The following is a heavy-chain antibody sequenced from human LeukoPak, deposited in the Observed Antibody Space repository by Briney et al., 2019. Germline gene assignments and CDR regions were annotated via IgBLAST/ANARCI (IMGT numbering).Heavy chain of an antibody. J-gene: IGHJ2*01. CDR1: GGSFSGYY. CDR2: INHSGST. CDR3: ARDHRRLLYWYFDL. D-gene: IGHD2/OR15-2a*01. Sequence: PSETLSLTCAVYGGSFSGYYWSWIRQPPGKGLEWIGEINHSGSTNYNPSLKSRVTISVDTSKNQFSLKLSSVTAADTAVYYCARDHRRLLYWYFDLWGRGTLVTVSS. V-gene: IGHV4-34*01.